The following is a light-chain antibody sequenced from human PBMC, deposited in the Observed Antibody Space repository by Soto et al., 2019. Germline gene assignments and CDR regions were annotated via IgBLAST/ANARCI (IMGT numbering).Light chain of an antibody. V-gene: IGLV4-69*01. CDR3: KTWDSGIWV. J-gene: IGLJ3*02. CDR2: HNSDGTH. CDR1: GGHSSFA. Sequence: QLVLTQSPSASASLGASVKLTCTLTGGHSSFAVAWHQQQPEKGPRYLMRHNSDGTHTKGDGIPARFSGSSSGAEHYLTISSLQTDDEADYYCKTWDSGIWVFGGGTKLTVL.